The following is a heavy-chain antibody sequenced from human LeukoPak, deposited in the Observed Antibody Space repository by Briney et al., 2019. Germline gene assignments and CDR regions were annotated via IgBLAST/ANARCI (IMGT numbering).Heavy chain of an antibody. J-gene: IGHJ4*02. CDR2: INHSGST. CDR3: ARGGYITIFGVPFFLDY. CDR1: GFTVSSNF. D-gene: IGHD3-3*01. V-gene: IGHV4-34*01. Sequence: GSLRLSCAASGFTVSSNFMSWVRQPPGKGLEWIGEINHSGSTNYNPSLKSRVTISVDTSKNQFSLKLSSVTAADTAVYYCARGGYITIFGVPFFLDYWGQGTLVTVSS.